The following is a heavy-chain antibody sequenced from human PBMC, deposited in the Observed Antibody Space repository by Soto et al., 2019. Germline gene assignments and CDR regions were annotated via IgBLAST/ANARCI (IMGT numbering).Heavy chain of an antibody. CDR2: TYYRSKWYN. V-gene: IGHV6-1*01. D-gene: IGHD5-18*01. Sequence: CAISGDSVSSNSAAWNWIRQSPSRGLEWLGRTYYRSKWYNDYAVSVKSRITINPDTSKNQFSLQLNSVTPEDTAVYYCARGDGYSYGEGEWGMDVWGQGTMVTVSS. J-gene: IGHJ6*02. CDR3: ARGDGYSYGEGEWGMDV. CDR1: GDSVSSNSAA.